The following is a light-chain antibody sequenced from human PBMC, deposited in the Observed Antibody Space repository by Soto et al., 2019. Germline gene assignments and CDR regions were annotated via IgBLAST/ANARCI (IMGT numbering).Light chain of an antibody. CDR2: QDT. CDR3: QAWDSNTVV. Sequence: SYELTQPPSVSVSPGQTASITCSGDKLGDRYACWYQQKPGQSPVLVIYQDTQRPSGLPERFSGSDSGNTAALTISGTQAMDEADYYCQAWDSNTVVFGAGTKVT. CDR1: KLGDRY. V-gene: IGLV3-1*01. J-gene: IGLJ2*01.